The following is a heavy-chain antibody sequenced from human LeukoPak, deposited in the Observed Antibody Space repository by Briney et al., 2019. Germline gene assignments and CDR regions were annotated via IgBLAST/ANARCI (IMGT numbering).Heavy chain of an antibody. CDR2: IYYSGST. V-gene: IGHV4-39*07. CDR3: ARVINYYDSSGPLFWFDP. J-gene: IGHJ5*02. Sequence: SETLSLTCTVSSGSISSSYYYWGWIRQPPGKGLEWIGSIYYSGSTYYNPSLKSRVTISVDTSKNQFSLKLSSVTAADTAVYYCARVINYYDSSGPLFWFDPWGQGTLVTVSS. D-gene: IGHD3-22*01. CDR1: SGSISSSYYY.